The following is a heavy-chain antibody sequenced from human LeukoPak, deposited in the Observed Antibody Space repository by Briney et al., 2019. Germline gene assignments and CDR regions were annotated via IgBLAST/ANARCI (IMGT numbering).Heavy chain of an antibody. V-gene: IGHV3-23*01. CDR1: GFTFRTYA. CDR3: AKRTMSAFDS. Sequence: GGSLRLSCTASGFTFRTYAMNWVRQAPVKGLEWLSGISGSGNGTYYADSVKGRFTISRDNSKNVVYLQMNSLTVEDAATYYCAKRTMSAFDSWGQGTLLIVSS. CDR2: ISGSGNGT. J-gene: IGHJ4*02.